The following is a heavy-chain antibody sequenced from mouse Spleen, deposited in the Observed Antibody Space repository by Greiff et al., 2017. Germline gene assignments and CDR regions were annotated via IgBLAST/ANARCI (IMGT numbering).Heavy chain of an antibody. V-gene: IGHV1-19*01. Sequence: VQLQQSGPVLVKPGASVKMSCKASGYTFTDYYMNWVKQSHGKSLEWIGVINPYNGGTSYNQKFKGKATLTVDKSSSTAYMELNSLTSEDSAVYYCARHGYAMDYWGQGTSVTVSS. CDR2: INPYNGGT. CDR3: ARHGYAMDY. CDR1: GYTFTDYY. J-gene: IGHJ4*01.